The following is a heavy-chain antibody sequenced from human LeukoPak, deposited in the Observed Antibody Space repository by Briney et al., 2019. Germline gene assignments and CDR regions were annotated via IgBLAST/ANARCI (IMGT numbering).Heavy chain of an antibody. V-gene: IGHV3-7*03. CDR2: INSDGSEG. J-gene: IGHJ3*01. Sequence: GGSLRLSCAVSGYTFSGFWMSWSRQAPGKGLDWVASINSDGSEGCYADVVKGRFTISRDNAKNSLYLQISSLRAEDTAVYYCARSSYSSSSSVWGQGTMLNVSS. CDR3: ARSSYSSSSSV. CDR1: GYTFSGFW. D-gene: IGHD6-6*01.